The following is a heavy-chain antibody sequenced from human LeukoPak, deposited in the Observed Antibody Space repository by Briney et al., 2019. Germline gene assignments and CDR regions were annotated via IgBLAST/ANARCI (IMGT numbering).Heavy chain of an antibody. CDR1: GGSISSYY. V-gene: IGHV4-59*12. J-gene: IGHJ3*02. Sequence: ASETLSLTCTVSGGSISSYYWSWIRQPPGKGLEWIGYIYYSGSTNYNPSLKSRVTISLDTSRNQFSLKLNSVTAADTAVYYCAKSNGYGLVDIWGQGTMVTVSS. D-gene: IGHD3-10*01. CDR3: AKSNGYGLVDI. CDR2: IYYSGST.